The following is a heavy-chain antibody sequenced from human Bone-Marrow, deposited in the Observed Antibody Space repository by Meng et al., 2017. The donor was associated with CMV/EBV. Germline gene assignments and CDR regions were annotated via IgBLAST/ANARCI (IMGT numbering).Heavy chain of an antibody. V-gene: IGHV3-30*02. J-gene: IGHJ6*02. Sequence: GGSLRLSCAASGFTFSRYDFHWVRQAPGKGLEWVASIRYDESNKYYADSVRGRFTISRENSKNTLYLQMNNLRAEDTALYYCATRDRELTALSGLYYYYAMDVWGQGTSVTVSS. CDR3: ATRDRELTALSGLYYYYAMDV. D-gene: IGHD2-15*01. CDR2: IRYDESNK. CDR1: GFTFSRYD.